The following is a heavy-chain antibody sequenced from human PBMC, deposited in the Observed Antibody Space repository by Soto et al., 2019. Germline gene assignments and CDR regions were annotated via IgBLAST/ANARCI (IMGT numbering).Heavy chain of an antibody. CDR2: VTSSSGHT. V-gene: IGHV3-21*01. D-gene: IGHD2-2*01. Sequence: PGRPLRPSGAAPVLSCSSYSINWIRGAPGQGLEWVSSVTSSSGHTNYADSVKGRFTISRDNARNSLFLQMNSLRAEDSAVYYCARDRSYASAMDVWGQGTTVTVSS. CDR3: ARDRSYASAMDV. J-gene: IGHJ6*02. CDR1: VLSCSSYS.